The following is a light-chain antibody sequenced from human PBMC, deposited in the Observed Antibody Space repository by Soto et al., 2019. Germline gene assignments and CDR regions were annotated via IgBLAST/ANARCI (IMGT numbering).Light chain of an antibody. V-gene: IGKV1-5*01. J-gene: IGKJ4*01. CDR2: DAS. CDR3: QQYKGYFPLT. Sequence: DMPMTQSPSTLSASLGDSVTIXXRASQSISTSLAWYQQKPGKAPKFXXYDASTLQSGVPSRFSGSGSGTEFTLTISSLQPDDFATYYCQQYKGYFPLTFGGGTKVDIK. CDR1: QSISTS.